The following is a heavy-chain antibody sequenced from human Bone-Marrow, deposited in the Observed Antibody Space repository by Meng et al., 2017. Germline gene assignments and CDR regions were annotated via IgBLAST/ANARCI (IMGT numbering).Heavy chain of an antibody. CDR3: TVAADTRGDYYYYGMDV. V-gene: IGHV3-33*08. CDR1: GFTFSSYA. D-gene: IGHD6-13*01. J-gene: IGHJ6*02. CDR2: IWYDGSNK. Sequence: GESLKISCAASGFTFSSYAMHWARQAPGKGLEWVAVIWYDGSNKYYADSVKGRFTISRDNSKNTLYLQMNSLKTEDTAVYYCTVAADTRGDYYYYGMDVWGQGTTVTVSS.